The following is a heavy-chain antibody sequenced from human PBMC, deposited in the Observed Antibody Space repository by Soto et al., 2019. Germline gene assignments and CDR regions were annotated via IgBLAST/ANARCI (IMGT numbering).Heavy chain of an antibody. V-gene: IGHV4-59*01. J-gene: IGHJ6*02. CDR1: GGSISSYY. CDR3: ARAPQDYYYGMDV. CDR2: IYYSGST. Sequence: QVQLQESGPGLVKPSETLSLTCTVSGGSISSYYWSWIRQPPGKGLEWIGYIYYSGSTNYNPSLKSRVIISVDTSKNQFSLKLSSVTAADTSVYYCARAPQDYYYGMDVWGQGTTVTVSS.